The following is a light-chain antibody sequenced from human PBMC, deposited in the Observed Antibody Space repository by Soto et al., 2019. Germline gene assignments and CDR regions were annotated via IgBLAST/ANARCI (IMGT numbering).Light chain of an antibody. CDR2: LVS. CDR3: MQALQTPLT. V-gene: IGKV2-28*01. CDR1: QSLLHSDGYNY. Sequence: PLSLPVTPGEPASISCRSSQSLLHSDGYNYLNWYLRKPGQSPQLLIYLVSNRASGVPERFSGSGSGTDFTLKISRVEAEDVGVYYCMQALQTPLTFGGGTKVDIK. J-gene: IGKJ4*01.